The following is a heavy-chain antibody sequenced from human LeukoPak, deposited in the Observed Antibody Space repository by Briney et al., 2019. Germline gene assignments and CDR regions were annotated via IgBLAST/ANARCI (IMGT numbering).Heavy chain of an antibody. D-gene: IGHD2-2*02. CDR2: ISSSGSNI. Sequence: PGGSLRLSCACAASGFTFSDYSMSWIRQAPGKGLEWVSFISSSGSNIYYADSVKGRFTISRDNAKNSLYLRMNSLSAEDSAVYYCARDSHRAIPALIRGWDYYFYMDVWGKGPWSPSP. CDR3: ARDSHRAIPALIRGWDYYFYMDV. V-gene: IGHV3-11*01. CDR1: GFTFSDYS. J-gene: IGHJ6*03.